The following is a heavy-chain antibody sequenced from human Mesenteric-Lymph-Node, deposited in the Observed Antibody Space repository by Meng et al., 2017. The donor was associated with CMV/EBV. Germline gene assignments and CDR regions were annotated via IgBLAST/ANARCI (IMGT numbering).Heavy chain of an antibody. CDR2: IYYSGST. Sequence: SETLSLTCTVSGGSINSVSYYWIWIRQAPGMGLVWIVYIYYSGSTNYNPSLKRRVTISVDTSKNQLSLKLSSVTAADTAVYYCAAGYGSGSYYRRGSYGMDVWGQGTTVTVSS. J-gene: IGHJ6*02. CDR1: GGSINSVSYY. V-gene: IGHV4-61*01. CDR3: AAGYGSGSYYRRGSYGMDV. D-gene: IGHD3-10*01.